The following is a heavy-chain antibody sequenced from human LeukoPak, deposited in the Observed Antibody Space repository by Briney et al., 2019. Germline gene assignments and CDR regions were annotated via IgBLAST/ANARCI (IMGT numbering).Heavy chain of an antibody. V-gene: IGHV4-59*01. D-gene: IGHD3-3*01. CDR3: ARESQAYYDLDY. J-gene: IGHJ4*02. CDR1: GGSINRYY. CDR2: ISYRGNT. Sequence: SETLSLTCTVSGGSINRYYWSWIRQAPGKGLEWIGHISYRGNTNYNPSLKSRVTMSVDTSQNQFSLKLTSVTAADTAVYCCARESQAYYDLDYWGQGTLVTVSS.